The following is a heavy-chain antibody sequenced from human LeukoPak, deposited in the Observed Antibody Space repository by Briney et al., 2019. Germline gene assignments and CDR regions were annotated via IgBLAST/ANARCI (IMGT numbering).Heavy chain of an antibody. CDR1: GDSISSGYY. Sequence: PSETLSLTCAVSGDSISSGYYWGWIRQPPGKGLEWIGSMYHSGSTYYNPSLQGRLTMSADTSKNQFSLSLSSVTAADTAVYYCVRLTQCVGSSRFAVHFWGQGALVTVSS. D-gene: IGHD6-19*01. CDR2: MYHSGST. CDR3: VRLTQCVGSSRFAVHF. J-gene: IGHJ4*02. V-gene: IGHV4-38-2*01.